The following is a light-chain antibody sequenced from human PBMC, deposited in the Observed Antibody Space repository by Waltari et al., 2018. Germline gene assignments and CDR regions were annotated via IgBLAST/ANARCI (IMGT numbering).Light chain of an antibody. V-gene: IGKV1-5*03. CDR3: QQYNSYPWT. CDR2: KAS. Sequence: DIQMTQSPSTLSASVGDRVTITCRASQSVSNWLAWYQQKPGRATNLLIYKASSLEGGVPSRFSGSGSGTEFTLTISSLQPDDFATYYCQQYNSYPWTFGQGTKVEIK. J-gene: IGKJ1*01. CDR1: QSVSNW.